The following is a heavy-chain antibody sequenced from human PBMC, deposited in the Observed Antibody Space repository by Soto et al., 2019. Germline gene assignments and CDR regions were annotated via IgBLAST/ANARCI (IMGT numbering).Heavy chain of an antibody. CDR2: IIPIFGTA. V-gene: IGHV1-69*13. CDR1: GGTFSSYA. CDR3: ARGGKRYGDYSGFDY. J-gene: IGHJ4*02. D-gene: IGHD4-17*01. Sequence: SVKVSCKASGGTFSSYAISWVRQAPGQGLEWMGGIIPIFGTANYAQKFQGRATITADESTSTAYMQLSSLRSEDTAVYYCARGGKRYGDYSGFDYWGQGTLVTVSS.